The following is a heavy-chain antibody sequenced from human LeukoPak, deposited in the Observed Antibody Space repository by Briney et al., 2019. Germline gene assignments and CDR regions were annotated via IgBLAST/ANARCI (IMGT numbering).Heavy chain of an antibody. CDR1: GGSISSYY. D-gene: IGHD6-13*01. J-gene: IGHJ3*02. Sequence: SETPSLTCTVSGGSISSYYWSWIRQPPGKGLEWIGYIYYSGSTNYNPSLKSRITISVDTSKNQFSLRLSSVTAADTAVYYCARERGSTWFKAFDIWGQGTMVTVSS. CDR2: IYYSGST. CDR3: ARERGSTWFKAFDI. V-gene: IGHV4-59*12.